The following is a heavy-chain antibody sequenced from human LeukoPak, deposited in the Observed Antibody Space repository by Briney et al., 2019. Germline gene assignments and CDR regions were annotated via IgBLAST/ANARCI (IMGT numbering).Heavy chain of an antibody. D-gene: IGHD3-22*01. J-gene: IGHJ4*02. CDR1: GGSIRSSSYY. Sequence: SETLSLTCTVSGGSIRSSSYYWGWIRQPPGKGLEWIGSIYYSGSTYYNPSLRSRVTISIDTSKNQFSLKLSSVTAADTAVYHCARLVYDSRGYYFDYWGQGTLVTVSS. CDR3: ARLVYDSRGYYFDY. V-gene: IGHV4-39*07. CDR2: IYYSGST.